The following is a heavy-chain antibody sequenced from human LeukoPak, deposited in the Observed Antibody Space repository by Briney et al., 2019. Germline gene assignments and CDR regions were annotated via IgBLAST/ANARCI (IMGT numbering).Heavy chain of an antibody. Sequence: GRSLRLSCAASGFTFSSYGMHWVRQAPGKGLEWVAVISYDGSNKYYADSVKGRFTISRDNSKNTLYLQMNSLRAEDTAVYHCAKVGFGELLPDYWGQGTLVTVSS. CDR3: AKVGFGELLPDY. D-gene: IGHD3-10*01. V-gene: IGHV3-30*18. CDR2: ISYDGSNK. CDR1: GFTFSSYG. J-gene: IGHJ4*02.